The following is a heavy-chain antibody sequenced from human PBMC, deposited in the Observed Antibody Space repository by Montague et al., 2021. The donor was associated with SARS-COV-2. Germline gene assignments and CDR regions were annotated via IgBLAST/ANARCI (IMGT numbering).Heavy chain of an antibody. CDR1: GFSLTTSGVV. CDR2: XXWDDDN. V-gene: IGHV2-5*02. CDR3: AHRRGIVAGARGGFDP. Sequence: PALVKPTQTLTLTCTSSGFSLTTSGVVVGWIRQSPGKALEWLAPXXWDDDNRYTPSLKSRPTITKDTSKNQVVLTMTNMEPVDTATYYCAHRRGIVAGARGGFDPWGQGILVTVSS. J-gene: IGHJ5*02. D-gene: IGHD6-13*01.